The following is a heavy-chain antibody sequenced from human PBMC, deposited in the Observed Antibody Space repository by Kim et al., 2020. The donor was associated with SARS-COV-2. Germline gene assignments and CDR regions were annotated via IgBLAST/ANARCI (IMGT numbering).Heavy chain of an antibody. V-gene: IGHV5-10-1*01. CDR3: ARHGGIAAADNWFDP. Sequence: GESLKISCKGSGYSFTSYWISWVRQMPGKGLEWMGRIDPSDSYTNYSPSFQGHVTISADKSISTAYLQWSSLKASDTAMYYCARHGGIAAADNWFDPWGQGTLVTVSS. J-gene: IGHJ5*02. CDR1: GYSFTSYW. CDR2: IDPSDSYT. D-gene: IGHD6-13*01.